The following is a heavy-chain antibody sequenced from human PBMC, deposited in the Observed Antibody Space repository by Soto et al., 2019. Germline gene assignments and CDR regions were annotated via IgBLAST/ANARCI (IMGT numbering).Heavy chain of an antibody. V-gene: IGHV3-30-3*01. D-gene: IGHD4-4*01. CDR2: ISYDGSNK. J-gene: IGHJ2*01. CDR3: ARPLWRDDYNWGYFDL. Sequence: QVQLVESGGGVVQPGRSLRLSCAASGFTFSSYAMHWVRQAPGKGLEWVAVISYDGSNKYYADSVKGRFTISRDNSKNPLYLQMNSLRPEDTAVYYCARPLWRDDYNWGYFDLWGRGTLVTVSS. CDR1: GFTFSSYA.